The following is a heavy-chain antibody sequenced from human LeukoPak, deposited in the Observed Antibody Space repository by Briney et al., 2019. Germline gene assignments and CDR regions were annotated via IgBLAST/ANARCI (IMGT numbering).Heavy chain of an antibody. Sequence: SETLSLTCTVSGGSLSSYYWSWIRQSPGKGLEWIGYIYSSGSTNYNPSLKSRVTISVDTSKNQFSLNLTSVTAADTAVYYCARHSYGSGNSLYPFDYWGQGALVTVSS. D-gene: IGHD3-10*01. CDR3: ARHSYGSGNSLYPFDY. J-gene: IGHJ4*02. CDR2: IYSSGST. V-gene: IGHV4-59*01. CDR1: GGSLSSYY.